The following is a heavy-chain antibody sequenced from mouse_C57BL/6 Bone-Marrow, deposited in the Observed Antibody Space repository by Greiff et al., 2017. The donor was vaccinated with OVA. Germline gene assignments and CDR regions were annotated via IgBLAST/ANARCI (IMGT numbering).Heavy chain of an antibody. D-gene: IGHD2-4*01. CDR3: ARHDYDGWFAY. V-gene: IGHV5-15*04. J-gene: IGHJ3*01. Sequence: EVKLVESGGGLVQPGGSLKLSCAASGFTFSDYGMAWVRQAPRKGLEWVAFISNLAYSIYYADTVTGRFTISRENAKNTLYLEMSSLRSEDTAMYYCARHDYDGWFAYWGQGTLVTVSA. CDR2: ISNLAYSI. CDR1: GFTFSDYG.